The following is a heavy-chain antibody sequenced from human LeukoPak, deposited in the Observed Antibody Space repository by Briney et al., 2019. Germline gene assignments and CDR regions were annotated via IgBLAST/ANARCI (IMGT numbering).Heavy chain of an antibody. Sequence: SETLSLTCTVSGGSISSYYWSWIRQPPGKGLEWIGYIYYSGSTNCNPSLKSRVTISVDTSKNQFSLKLSSVTAADTAVYYCARRSDSYAFDIWGQGTMVTVSS. CDR1: GGSISSYY. CDR2: IYYSGST. CDR3: ARRSDSYAFDI. V-gene: IGHV4-59*08. D-gene: IGHD2-21*02. J-gene: IGHJ3*02.